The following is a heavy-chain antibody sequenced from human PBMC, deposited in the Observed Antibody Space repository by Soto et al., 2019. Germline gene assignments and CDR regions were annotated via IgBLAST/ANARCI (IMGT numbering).Heavy chain of an antibody. CDR1: GASITGTSY. CDR2: FSLSGTT. V-gene: IGHV4-4*07. D-gene: IGHD2-8*02. CDR3: ARGMTPPGAPAWYYSDS. Sequence: SETLSLTCTVSGASITGTSYWSWIRQPAGKGLEWIGRFSLSGTTNYNPSLRSRVTMSADVPKNQFSLRLTSVTAADTALYYCARGMTPPGAPAWYYSDSWGQGTLVTVSS. J-gene: IGHJ4*02.